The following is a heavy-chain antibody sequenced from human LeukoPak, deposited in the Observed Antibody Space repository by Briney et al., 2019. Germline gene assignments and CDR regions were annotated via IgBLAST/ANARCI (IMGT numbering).Heavy chain of an antibody. Sequence: PGGSLRLSCAASGFTFSSFSMNWVRQAPGKGLEWVSFITGSSSTIYYADSVKGRFTISRDNSKNTLYLQMNSLRAEDTAVYYCARESSVVRGVITDFDYWGQGTLVTVSS. D-gene: IGHD3-10*01. CDR1: GFTFSSFS. CDR3: ARESSVVRGVITDFDY. V-gene: IGHV3-48*01. CDR2: ITGSSSTI. J-gene: IGHJ4*02.